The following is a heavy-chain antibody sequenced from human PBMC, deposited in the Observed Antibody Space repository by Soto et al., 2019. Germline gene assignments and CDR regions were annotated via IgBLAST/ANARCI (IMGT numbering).Heavy chain of an antibody. CDR1: GFSVSDYY. Sequence: GGSLRLSFAASGFSVSDYYMNWVRQAPGKGLEWVSIIYSGRTTYYADSVKGRFTISREDSKNTLYLQMNSLRHEDTALYYCVRGPADSMLRLLEWPYGDXWGQGTLVTVSX. CDR3: VRGPADSMLRLLEWPYGDX. CDR2: IYSGRTT. J-gene: IGHJ4*02. V-gene: IGHV3-53*01. D-gene: IGHD3-3*01.